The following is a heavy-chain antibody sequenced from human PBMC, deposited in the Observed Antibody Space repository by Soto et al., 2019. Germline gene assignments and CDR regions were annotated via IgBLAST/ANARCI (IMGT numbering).Heavy chain of an antibody. CDR1: GFTFSSNW. CDR2: IKRDGSEK. V-gene: IGHV3-7*03. J-gene: IGHJ4*02. CDR3: ASLEWETSGYADY. D-gene: IGHD5-12*01. Sequence: VQLVESGGGLGQPGGSLRLSCAASGFTFSSNWMSWVRQAPGKGLEWVANIKRDGSEKYYVDSVKGRFTISRDNAKNSLYLQMNSLRADDTSVYYCASLEWETSGYADYWGLGTQVTVSS.